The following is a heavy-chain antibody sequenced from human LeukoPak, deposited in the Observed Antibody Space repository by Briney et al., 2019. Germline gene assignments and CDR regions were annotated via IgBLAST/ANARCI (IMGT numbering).Heavy chain of an antibody. D-gene: IGHD1-26*01. V-gene: IGHV1-46*01. CDR3: ARDNSVGDYAWWFDP. Sequence: ASVKVSCKASGYAFTRHYMHWVRQAPGQGLEWMGLINPSGSSTIYAQKFHGRVTMTRDMSTSTDYMELSSLRSEDTAVYYCARDNSVGDYAWWFDPWGQGTLVTVSS. CDR1: GYAFTRHY. CDR2: INPSGSST. J-gene: IGHJ5*02.